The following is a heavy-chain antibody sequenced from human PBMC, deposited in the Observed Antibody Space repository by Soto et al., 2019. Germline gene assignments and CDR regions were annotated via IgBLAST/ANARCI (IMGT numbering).Heavy chain of an antibody. J-gene: IGHJ6*02. CDR1: GFSLNTNGMG. CDR3: AGWNYESGLDV. Sequence: QITLKESGPTLVRPTQTLTLTCSFSGFSLNTNGMGVGWIRQPPGKALEWLAFNYWDEDKRYSPSLKTRLTVTTDTSKHEVVLTLTSLAPLDTGTSSCAGWNYESGLDVWGQGTTVTVSS. V-gene: IGHV2-5*02. CDR2: NYWDEDK. D-gene: IGHD1-7*01.